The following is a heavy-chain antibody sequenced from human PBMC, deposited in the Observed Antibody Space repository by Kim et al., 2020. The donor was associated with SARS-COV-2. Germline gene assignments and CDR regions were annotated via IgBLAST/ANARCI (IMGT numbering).Heavy chain of an antibody. CDR2: MNPNSGNT. J-gene: IGHJ6*04. V-gene: IGHV1-8*01. CDR3: ARPSPRRYYDYIWVSYRYPTDYYYYGMDV. CDR1: GYTFPSYD. Sequence: ASVKVSCKASGYTFPSYDINWVRQATGQGLEWMGWMNPNSGNTGYAQKFQGRVTMTRNTSISTAYMELSSLRSEDTAVYYCARPSPRRYYDYIWVSYRYPTDYYYYGMDVWGAGTTVTVSS. D-gene: IGHD3-16*02.